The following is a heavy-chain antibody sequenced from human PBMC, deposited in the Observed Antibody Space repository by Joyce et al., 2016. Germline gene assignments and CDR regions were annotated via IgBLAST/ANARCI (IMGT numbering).Heavy chain of an antibody. Sequence: EVQLVESGGRLVKPGGSLRLSCVASGFTFSDYRMNWVRQAPGKGLEWVSSISSSSNYTYYADSVKDRFTISRDNAKNSLYLQMNSLTAEDTAVYYCARDVVTAISNWGQGTLVTVSS. CDR1: GFTFSDYR. J-gene: IGHJ4*02. CDR3: ARDVVTAISN. D-gene: IGHD2-21*02. V-gene: IGHV3-21*01. CDR2: ISSSSNYT.